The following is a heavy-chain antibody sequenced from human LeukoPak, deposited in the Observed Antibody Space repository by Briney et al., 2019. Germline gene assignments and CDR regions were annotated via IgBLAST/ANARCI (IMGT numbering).Heavy chain of an antibody. CDR2: ISYDGNNK. J-gene: IGHJ5*02. Sequence: GGSLRLSCAASGITVNTYAMHWVRQAPGKGLEWVAVISYDGNNKNYVDSVKGRFTIYRDYSKNTVYLQMNSLRAEDTAVYYCARDLTDSTGVTGGWFDPWGQGTLVTVSS. D-gene: IGHD1-1*01. CDR1: GITVNTYA. CDR3: ARDLTDSTGVTGGWFDP. V-gene: IGHV3-30*03.